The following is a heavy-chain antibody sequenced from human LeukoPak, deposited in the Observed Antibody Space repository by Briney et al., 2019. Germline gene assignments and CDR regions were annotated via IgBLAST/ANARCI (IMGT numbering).Heavy chain of an antibody. CDR1: GYTFTSYG. V-gene: IGHV1-18*01. D-gene: IGHD3-3*01. CDR3: ARDRRHYDFWSGYSVNWFDP. CDR2: ISAYNGNT. Sequence: GASVKVSCKASGYTFTSYGISWVRQDPGQGLEWMGWISAYNGNTNYAQKLQGRVTMTTDTSTSTAYMELRSLRSDDTAVYYCARDRRHYDFWSGYSVNWFDPWGQGTLVTVSS. J-gene: IGHJ5*02.